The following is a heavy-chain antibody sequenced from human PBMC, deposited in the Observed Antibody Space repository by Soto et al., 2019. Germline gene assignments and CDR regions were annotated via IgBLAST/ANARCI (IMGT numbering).Heavy chain of an antibody. D-gene: IGHD4-17*01. CDR1: GYTFTSYG. CDR2: INAGNGNT. J-gene: IGHJ4*02. V-gene: IGHV1-3*01. CDR3: ARDPSHDYGDYVKLDY. Sequence: ASVKVSCKASGYTFTSYGISWVRQAPGQRLEWMGWINAGNGNTKYSQKFQGRVTITRDTSASTAYMELSSLRSEDTAVYYCARDPSHDYGDYVKLDYWGRGTLVTVSS.